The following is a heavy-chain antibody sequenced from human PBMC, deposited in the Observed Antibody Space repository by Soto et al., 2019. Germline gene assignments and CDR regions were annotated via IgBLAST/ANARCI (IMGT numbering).Heavy chain of an antibody. D-gene: IGHD6-19*01. CDR3: ARRTSGWYFDY. Sequence: EVQLVESGGNLVQPGGSLRLSCAASGFTFSNYAMSWVRQAPGKGLEWVSVVSGSGDSTYYADSVKGRFTISRDNSKNTLYLQMNSLRAEDMAVYYCARRTSGWYFDYWGQGTLVTVSS. J-gene: IGHJ4*02. CDR2: VSGSGDST. V-gene: IGHV3-23*04. CDR1: GFTFSNYA.